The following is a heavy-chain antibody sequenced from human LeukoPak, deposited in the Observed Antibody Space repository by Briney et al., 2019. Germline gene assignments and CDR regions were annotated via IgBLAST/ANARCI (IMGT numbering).Heavy chain of an antibody. V-gene: IGHV3-21*01. J-gene: IGHJ4*02. CDR1: GFTFSSYS. CDR3: ARDYYDSSGYLKPLDY. Sequence: GGSLRLSCAASGFTFSSYSMNWVRQAPGEGLEWVSSISSSSSYIYYADSVKGRFTISRDNAKNSLYLQMNSLRAEDTAVYYCARDYYDSSGYLKPLDYWGQGTLVTVSS. CDR2: ISSSSSYI. D-gene: IGHD3-22*01.